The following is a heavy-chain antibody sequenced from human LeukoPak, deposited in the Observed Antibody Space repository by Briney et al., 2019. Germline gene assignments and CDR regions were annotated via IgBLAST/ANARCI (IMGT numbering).Heavy chain of an antibody. CDR2: IYHSGST. J-gene: IGHJ5*02. D-gene: IGHD6-13*01. CDR1: GYSISSGYY. Sequence: PSETLSLTCSVSGYSISSGYYWDWIRQPPGKGLERIGSIYHSGSTYYNPSLKSRVTISVDTSKNQFSLKLSSVTAADTAVYYCARGIYWFDPWGQGTLVTVSS. CDR3: ARGIYWFDP. V-gene: IGHV4-38-2*02.